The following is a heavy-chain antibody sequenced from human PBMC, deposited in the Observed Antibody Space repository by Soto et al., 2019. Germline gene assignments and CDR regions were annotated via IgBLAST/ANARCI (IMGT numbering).Heavy chain of an antibody. CDR3: GTPPGGGGY. J-gene: IGHJ4*02. D-gene: IGHD3-10*01. Sequence: EVQLVESGGGLIQPGGSLRLSCAVSGFTVSNNYMSWVRQAPGKGLEGVSVIYSGGYTAYGDSVKGRFTISRDNSKNTQYLKKNGLGADDPSVFCWGTPPGGGGYWGQGTLVTVSS. V-gene: IGHV3-53*01. CDR2: IYSGGYT. CDR1: GFTVSNNY.